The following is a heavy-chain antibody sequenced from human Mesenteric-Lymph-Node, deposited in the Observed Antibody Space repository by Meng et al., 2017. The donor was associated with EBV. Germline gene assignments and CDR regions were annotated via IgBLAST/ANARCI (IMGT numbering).Heavy chain of an antibody. V-gene: IGHV4-34*01. J-gene: IGHJ5*02. Sequence: QGRPQPWGAGLLKPSGTLSLTCVIYGGSFSGYSWNWIRQAPGKGLEWIGKIHHSETADYNPSLEDRVIISADTSKNQFSLKLTSVTAADTAVYYCARQGYCRTTTCSTWFDPWGQGTLVTVSS. CDR3: ARQGYCRTTTCSTWFDP. CDR1: GGSFSGYS. CDR2: IHHSETA. D-gene: IGHD2-2*01.